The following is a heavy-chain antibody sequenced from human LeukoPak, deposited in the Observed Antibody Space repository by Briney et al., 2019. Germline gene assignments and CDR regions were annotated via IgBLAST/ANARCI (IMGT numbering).Heavy chain of an antibody. V-gene: IGHV3-23*01. J-gene: IGHJ4*02. Sequence: GGSLRLSCAASGFTFSSSAMSWVRQVPGKGLEWVSGISASGGSTYYADSVRGRFTISRDNSKNTLYVQMNSLRDEDTAVYYCAGDQRWESPHYLDSWGQGTLVTVSS. D-gene: IGHD1-26*01. CDR3: AGDQRWESPHYLDS. CDR2: ISASGGST. CDR1: GFTFSSSA.